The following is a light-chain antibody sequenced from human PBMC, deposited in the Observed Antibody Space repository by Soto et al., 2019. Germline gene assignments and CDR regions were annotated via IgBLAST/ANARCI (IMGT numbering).Light chain of an antibody. CDR2: DAS. J-gene: IGKJ4*01. CDR1: QSVSSY. V-gene: IGKV3-11*01. CDR3: QQRSNWPLT. Sequence: ETVLTQSPATLSLSPGERATLSFRASQSVSSYLAWYQQKPGQAPRLLIYDASNRATGIPARFSGSGSGTDFTLTISSLEPADFAVYYCQQRSNWPLTFGGGTKVEIK.